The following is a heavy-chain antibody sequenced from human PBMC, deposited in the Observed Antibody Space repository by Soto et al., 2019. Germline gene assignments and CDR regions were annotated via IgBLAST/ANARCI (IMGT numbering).Heavy chain of an antibody. CDR1: GFTFKNYA. Sequence: EVNLLESGGGVVQPGESLRISCVGSGFTFKNYAMTWVRQAPGKGLEWVSGTTGSGANKHYADSVRGRFTISRDNSKKPLYLEMKRLRVEDTAVYYCANDGDFGEDGPAEYFEHWGQGTLVTVSS. J-gene: IGHJ1*01. CDR3: ANDGDFGEDGPAEYFEH. CDR2: TTGSGANK. V-gene: IGHV3-23*01. D-gene: IGHD4-17*01.